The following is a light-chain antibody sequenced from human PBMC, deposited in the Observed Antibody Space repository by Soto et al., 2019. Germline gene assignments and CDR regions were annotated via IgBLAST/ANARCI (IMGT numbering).Light chain of an antibody. J-gene: IGKJ1*01. V-gene: IGKV1-5*03. CDR1: QTISSW. CDR3: QQYSSSFRT. CDR2: KAS. Sequence: DIQMTQSPSTLSASVGDRVTITCRASQTISSWLAWYQQKPGKAPKLLIYKASSLESEVPSRFSGSGSGTEFTLTISSLQPDDFATYYCQQYSSSFRTFGQGTQVEIK.